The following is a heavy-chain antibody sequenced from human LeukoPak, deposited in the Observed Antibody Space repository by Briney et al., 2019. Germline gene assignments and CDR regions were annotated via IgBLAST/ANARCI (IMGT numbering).Heavy chain of an antibody. D-gene: IGHD3-3*01. CDR2: ISWNSGSI. J-gene: IGHJ6*02. Sequence: QPGRSLRLSCAASRFTFDDYAMHWVRQAPGKGLEWVSGISWNSGSIGYADSVKGRFTISRDNAKNSLYLQMNSLRAEDTALYYCAKGVGSYYYYGMDVWGQGTTVTVSS. CDR3: AKGVGSYYYYGMDV. V-gene: IGHV3-9*01. CDR1: RFTFDDYA.